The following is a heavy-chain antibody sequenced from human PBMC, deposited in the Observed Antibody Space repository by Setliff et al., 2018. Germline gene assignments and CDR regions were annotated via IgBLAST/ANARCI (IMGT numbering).Heavy chain of an antibody. Sequence: SETLSLTCAVYGDSFSDYYWSWIRQAPGKGLEWVGYVYYTGTTNYSPSLKGRVIISVDASKNRLSLQLNSVTPADTAVYYCARDRSAYNYGLDVWGQGTTVTVSS. J-gene: IGHJ6*02. CDR1: GDSFSDYY. V-gene: IGHV4-59*01. CDR3: ARDRSAYNYGLDV. CDR2: VYYTGTT.